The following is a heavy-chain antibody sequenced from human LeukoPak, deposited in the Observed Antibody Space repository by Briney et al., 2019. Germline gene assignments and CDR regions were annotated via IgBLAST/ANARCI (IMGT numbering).Heavy chain of an antibody. V-gene: IGHV1-46*01. Sequence: APVKVSCKASGYTFTSYYMHWVRQAPGQGLEWMGIINHSGGSTSYAQKFRGRVTMTRDMSTSTVYMELSSLRSEDTAVYYCARTTFQTGSSLYYFDYWGQGTLVTVSS. CDR2: INHSGGST. D-gene: IGHD3-10*01. CDR1: GYTFTSYY. J-gene: IGHJ4*02. CDR3: ARTTFQTGSSLYYFDY.